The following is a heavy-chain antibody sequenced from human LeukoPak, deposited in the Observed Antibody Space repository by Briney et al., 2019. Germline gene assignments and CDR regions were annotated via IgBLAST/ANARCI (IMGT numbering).Heavy chain of an antibody. D-gene: IGHD3-10*01. CDR3: ARVAYYYGSGSYYY. Sequence: GASVKVSCKASGYTFTGYYMHWVRQAPGQGLEWMGWINPNSGGTNYAQKFQGRVTMTRDTSISTAYMELSRLRSDDTAVYYCARVAYYYGSGSYYYWGQGTLVTVSS. CDR1: GYTFTGYY. J-gene: IGHJ4*02. V-gene: IGHV1-2*02. CDR2: INPNSGGT.